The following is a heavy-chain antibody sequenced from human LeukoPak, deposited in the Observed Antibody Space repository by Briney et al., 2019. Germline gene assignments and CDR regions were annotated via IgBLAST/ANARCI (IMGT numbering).Heavy chain of an antibody. CDR3: ASGVNYFVY. Sequence: GGSLRLSCAPSGFTFSIHNMKWVRHAPGKGLEWVSSFSSRSSYIFYADSVKGRFTISRDNAKKSLYLQMNSLRAEDTAVYYCASGVNYFVYWGQGTLVTVSS. V-gene: IGHV3-21*01. CDR2: FSSRSSYI. CDR1: GFTFSIHN. D-gene: IGHD3-3*01. J-gene: IGHJ4*02.